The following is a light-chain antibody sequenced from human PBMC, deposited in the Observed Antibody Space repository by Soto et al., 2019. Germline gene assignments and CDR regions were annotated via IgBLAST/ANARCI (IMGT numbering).Light chain of an antibody. J-gene: IGKJ5*01. CDR2: GAF. Sequence: LKKSPGAQCLDRGERGTLSCRAIQSVSSGYLAWYQQKPGQAPRLLIYGAFSRATGIPDRFSGSGSGTDFTLTISRLEPEDFAVYYCQQYGSSPPITFGHGTRLEIK. CDR1: QSVSSGY. V-gene: IGKV3-20*01. CDR3: QQYGSSPPIT.